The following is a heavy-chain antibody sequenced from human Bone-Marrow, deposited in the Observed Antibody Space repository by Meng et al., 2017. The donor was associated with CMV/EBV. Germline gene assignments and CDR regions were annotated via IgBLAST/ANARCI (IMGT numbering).Heavy chain of an antibody. J-gene: IGHJ4*02. Sequence: KVSCKGSGYSFTSYWIGWVRQMPGKGLEWMGIIYPGDSDTRYSPSFQGQVTISADKSISTAYLQWSSLKASDTAMYYCARLDGYGDHKSPFDYWGQGTLDTVSS. CDR3: ARLDGYGDHKSPFDY. CDR1: GYSFTSYW. CDR2: IYPGDSDT. D-gene: IGHD4-17*01. V-gene: IGHV5-51*01.